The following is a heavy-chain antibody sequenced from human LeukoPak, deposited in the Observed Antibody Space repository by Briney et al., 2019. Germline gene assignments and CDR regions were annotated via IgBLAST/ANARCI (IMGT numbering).Heavy chain of an antibody. J-gene: IGHJ4*02. CDR2: IVIGSGNT. CDR3: TALPAGGFRGAY. Sequence: ASVKVSCKASGFTFITSAVQWVRQARGQRLEWIGWIVIGSGNTNYAQKFQERVTITRDMSTSTTYMELSSLKSEDTAMYYCTALPAGGFRGAYWGQGALVTVSS. D-gene: IGHD5-12*01. V-gene: IGHV1-58*01. CDR1: GFTFITSA.